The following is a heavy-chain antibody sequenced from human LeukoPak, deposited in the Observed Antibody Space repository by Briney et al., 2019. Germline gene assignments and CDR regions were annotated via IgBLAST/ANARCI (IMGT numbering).Heavy chain of an antibody. V-gene: IGHV3-23*01. D-gene: IGHD3-22*01. J-gene: IGHJ4*02. CDR3: AKGYYYDFDY. CDR1: GFTFISYA. Sequence: GGSLRLSCAASGFTFISYAMSWVRQAPGKGLEWVSGISGSGTSTYFADSVKGRFTVSRDNSKNTLYLQMNSLRAEDTAVYYCAKGYYYDFDYWGQGTLVTVSS. CDR2: ISGSGTST.